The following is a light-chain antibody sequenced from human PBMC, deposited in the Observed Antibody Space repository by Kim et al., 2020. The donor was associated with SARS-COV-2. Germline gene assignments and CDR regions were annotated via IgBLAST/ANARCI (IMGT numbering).Light chain of an antibody. Sequence: SPGERASLSCRASQSVSINYLAWYQQKPDQAPRLLIYGASSRATGIPDRFSGSGSGTDFTLTITRLEPEDFAVYYCQQYSSSPATFGQGTKVDIK. CDR3: QQYSSSPAT. J-gene: IGKJ1*01. V-gene: IGKV3-20*01. CDR1: QSVSINY. CDR2: GAS.